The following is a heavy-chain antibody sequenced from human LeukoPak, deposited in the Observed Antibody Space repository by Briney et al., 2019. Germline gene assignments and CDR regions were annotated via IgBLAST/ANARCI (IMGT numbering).Heavy chain of an antibody. CDR1: GDSIAGSSYY. V-gene: IGHV4-39*07. CDR2: INHSGST. CDR3: ARAGYENWFDP. J-gene: IGHJ5*02. D-gene: IGHD5-18*01. Sequence: PSETLSLTCTVSGDSIAGSSYYWGWIRQPPGKGLEWIGEINHSGSTNYHPSLKSRVTISVDTSKNQFSLKLSSVTAADTAVYYCARAGYENWFDPWGQGTLVTVSS.